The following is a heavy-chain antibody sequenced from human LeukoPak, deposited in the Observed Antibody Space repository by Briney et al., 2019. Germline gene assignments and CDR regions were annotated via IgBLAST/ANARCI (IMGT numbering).Heavy chain of an antibody. J-gene: IGHJ3*02. V-gene: IGHV1-69*04. CDR2: IIPILGIA. Sequence: SVKVSCKASGGTFSSYAISWVRQAPGQGLEWMGRIIPILGIANYAQKFQGRVTITADKSTSTAYMELSSLRSEDTAVYYCARVSIAAAFDAFDIWGQGTMVTVSS. CDR1: GGTFSSYA. D-gene: IGHD6-13*01. CDR3: ARVSIAAAFDAFDI.